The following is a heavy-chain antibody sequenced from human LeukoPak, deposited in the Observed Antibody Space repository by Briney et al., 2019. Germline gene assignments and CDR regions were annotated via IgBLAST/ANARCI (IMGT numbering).Heavy chain of an antibody. J-gene: IGHJ4*02. CDR1: GDSISGYY. Sequence: SETLSLTCTVSGDSISGYYWSWIRQTPEKGLEWIGCIHSSGSTIYNPSLKSRVTISVDTSKKQFSLRLTSVTAADTAVYFCARGYFDSIHSSNPFDYWGQGALVTVSS. V-gene: IGHV4-4*09. D-gene: IGHD3-22*01. CDR3: ARGYFDSIHSSNPFDY. CDR2: IHSSGST.